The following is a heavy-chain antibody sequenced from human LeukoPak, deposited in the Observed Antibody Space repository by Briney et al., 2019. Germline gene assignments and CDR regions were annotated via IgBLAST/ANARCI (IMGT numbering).Heavy chain of an antibody. CDR2: INHSGST. Sequence: PSETLSLTCAVYGGSFSGYYWSWIRQPPGKGLEWIGEINHSGSTNYNPSLKSRVTISVDTSKNQFSLKLSSVTAADTAVYYCASASGYEVNYYYYYGMDVWGQGTTVTVSS. V-gene: IGHV4-34*01. CDR3: ASASGYEVNYYYYYGMDV. D-gene: IGHD3-10*01. J-gene: IGHJ6*02. CDR1: GGSFSGYY.